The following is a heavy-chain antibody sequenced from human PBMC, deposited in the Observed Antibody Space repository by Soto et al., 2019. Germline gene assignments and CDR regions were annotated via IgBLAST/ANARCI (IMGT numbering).Heavy chain of an antibody. CDR2: INPSGGST. D-gene: IGHD3-16*02. CDR3: AIPKVVDAGSDYVWGSYRSPYYYYGMDV. CDR1: GYTFTSYY. Sequence: VASVKVSCKASGYTFTSYYMHWVRQAPGQGLEWMGIINPSGGSTSYAQKFQGRVTMTRDTSTSTVYMELSSLRSEDTAVYYCAIPKVVDAGSDYVWGSYRSPYYYYGMDVWGQGTTVTVSS. V-gene: IGHV1-46*01. J-gene: IGHJ6*02.